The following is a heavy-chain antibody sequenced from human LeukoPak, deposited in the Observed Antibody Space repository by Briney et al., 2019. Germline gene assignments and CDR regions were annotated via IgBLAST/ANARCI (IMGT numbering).Heavy chain of an antibody. CDR1: GGSFSGYY. CDR3: ARRKKRFPFDY. Sequence: PSETLSLTCAVYGGSFSGYYWSWIRQPPGKGLEWIGEINHSGSTNYNPSLKSRVTISVDTSKNQFSLKLSSVTAADTAVYYCARRKKRFPFDYWGQGTLVTVSS. V-gene: IGHV4-34*01. J-gene: IGHJ4*02. CDR2: INHSGST. D-gene: IGHD3-10*01.